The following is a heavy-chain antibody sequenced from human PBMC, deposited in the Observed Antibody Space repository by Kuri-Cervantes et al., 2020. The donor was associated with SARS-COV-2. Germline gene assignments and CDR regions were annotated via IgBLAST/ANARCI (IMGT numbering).Heavy chain of an antibody. V-gene: IGHV3-48*03. CDR1: GFTFSSYE. Sequence: GGSLRLSCAASGFTFSSYEMNWGRQAPGKGLEWVSYISSSGSTIYYADSVKGRFTISRDNAKNSLYLQMNSLRAEDTAVYYCAREGDIVVVPAVYFDYWGQGTLVTVSS. J-gene: IGHJ4*02. D-gene: IGHD2-2*01. CDR3: AREGDIVVVPAVYFDY. CDR2: ISSSGSTI.